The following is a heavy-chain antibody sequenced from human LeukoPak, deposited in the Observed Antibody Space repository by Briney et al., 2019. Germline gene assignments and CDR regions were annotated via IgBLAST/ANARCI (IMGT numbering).Heavy chain of an antibody. Sequence: SGGSLRLSCAASGFTFSRYWMHWLRHGPGKGLVWVSRISTDGSSSTYADSVKGRFTISRDNGKNTLYLQMNSLRAEDTAVYYCASYLTSIPSGIDVWGQGTTIIVSS. CDR2: ISTDGSSS. CDR1: GFTFSRYW. CDR3: ASYLTSIPSGIDV. J-gene: IGHJ6*02. V-gene: IGHV3-74*01. D-gene: IGHD2/OR15-2a*01.